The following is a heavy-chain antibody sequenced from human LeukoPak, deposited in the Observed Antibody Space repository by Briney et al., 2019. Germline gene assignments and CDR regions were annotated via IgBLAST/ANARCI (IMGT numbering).Heavy chain of an antibody. CDR3: ARCPYSRSPFDY. D-gene: IGHD6-13*01. CDR1: GFTFRSHW. J-gene: IGHJ4*02. V-gene: IGHV3-23*01. Sequence: GGSLRLSCAASGFTFRSHWMHWVRQAPGKGLEWVSSISGSGGRTHYADSVKGRFTISRDNSKNTLYLQMNSLRAEDTAVYYCARCPYSRSPFDYWGQGTLVTVSS. CDR2: ISGSGGRT.